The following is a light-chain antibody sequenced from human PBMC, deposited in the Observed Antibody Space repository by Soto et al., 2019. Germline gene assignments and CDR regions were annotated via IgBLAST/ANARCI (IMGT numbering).Light chain of an antibody. V-gene: IGLV1-44*01. CDR1: SSNIGSNT. Sequence: SALTQPPSASGTAGQRVTISCSGSSSNIGSNTVNWYQQLPGTAPKLLIYSNNQRPSGVPDRFSGSKSGTSASLAISGLQSEDEADYYCAAWDDSLNGHVFGTGTKVTVL. CDR2: SNN. CDR3: AAWDDSLNGHV. J-gene: IGLJ1*01.